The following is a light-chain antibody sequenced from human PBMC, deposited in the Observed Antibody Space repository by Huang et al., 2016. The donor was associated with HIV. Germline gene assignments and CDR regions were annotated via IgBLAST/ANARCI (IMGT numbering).Light chain of an antibody. CDR2: AAS. CDR3: HQYNKWHS. V-gene: IGKV3D-15*01. CDR1: QSVGSN. J-gene: IGKJ2*01. Sequence: EIVMTQSPATLSVSPGDRVTLSCRASQSVGSNLAWFQQKPDEAPRLLIYAASTRATGIPARFSGLGSGTAFTLTISGLQSEDFAIYFCHQYNKWHSFGQGTKVDIK.